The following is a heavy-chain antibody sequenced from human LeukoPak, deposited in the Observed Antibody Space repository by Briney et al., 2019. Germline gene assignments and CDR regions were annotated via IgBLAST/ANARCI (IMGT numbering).Heavy chain of an antibody. CDR1: GFTFSSYE. V-gene: IGHV3-48*03. CDR2: ISGRGSTI. CDR3: ARDYHYYDSSGYRGVAFDI. Sequence: GGSLRLSCAASGFTFSSYEMNWVRQAPGKGLEWVSYISGRGSTIYYADSVKGRFTISRDNAKNSLYLQMNSLRAEDTAVYYCARDYHYYDSSGYRGVAFDIWGQGTMVTVSS. D-gene: IGHD3-22*01. J-gene: IGHJ3*02.